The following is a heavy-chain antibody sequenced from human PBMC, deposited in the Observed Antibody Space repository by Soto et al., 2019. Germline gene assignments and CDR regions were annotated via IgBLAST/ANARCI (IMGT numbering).Heavy chain of an antibody. Sequence: PGGSLRLSCAASGFTFSSYAMHWVRQAPGKGLEWVAVISYDGSNRYYADSVKGRFTISRDNSKNTLYLQMNSLRAEDTAVYYCARDLRLALEYFDYWGQGTLVTVSS. CDR1: GFTFSSYA. CDR3: ARDLRLALEYFDY. D-gene: IGHD6-19*01. V-gene: IGHV3-30-3*01. CDR2: ISYDGSNR. J-gene: IGHJ4*02.